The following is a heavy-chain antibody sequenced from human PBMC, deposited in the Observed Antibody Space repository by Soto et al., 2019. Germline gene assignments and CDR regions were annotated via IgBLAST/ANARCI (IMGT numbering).Heavy chain of an antibody. V-gene: IGHV3-7*03. D-gene: IGHD3-3*01. CDR2: INRDGSEK. CDR1: GFTFSNYG. CDR3: ARAPDGSGSSYCFDN. J-gene: IGHJ4*02. Sequence: GGSLRLSCVASGFTFSNYGMSWVRQAPWKGLKWVANINRDGSEKYYVDSLKGRFTISRDNAENSLYLEMNTLRAEDTAVYYCARAPDGSGSSYCFDNWGQGTLVTVSS.